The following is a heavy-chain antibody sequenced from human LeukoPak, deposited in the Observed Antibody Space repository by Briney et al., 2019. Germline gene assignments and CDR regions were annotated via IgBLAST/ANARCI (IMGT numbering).Heavy chain of an antibody. CDR3: ARTDSPVDGMDV. D-gene: IGHD5-18*01. V-gene: IGHV3-21*01. J-gene: IGHJ6*02. CDR1: GFTFSSYS. CDR2: ISSSSSYI. Sequence: GGSLRLSCAVSGFTFSSYSMNWVRQAPGKGLEWVSSISSSSSYIYYADSVKGRFTISRDNAKNSLYLQMNSLRAEDTAVYYCARTDSPVDGMDVWGQGTTVTVSS.